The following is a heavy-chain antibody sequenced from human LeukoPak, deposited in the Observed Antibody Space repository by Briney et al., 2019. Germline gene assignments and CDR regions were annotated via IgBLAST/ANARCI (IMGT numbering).Heavy chain of an antibody. D-gene: IGHD3-16*02. J-gene: IGHJ4*02. CDR2: INHSGST. CDR1: GGSFSGYY. CDR3: ARTPYYDYVWGSYRLYYFDY. V-gene: IGHV4-34*01. Sequence: PSETLSLTCAVYGGSFSGYYWSWIRQPPGTGLDWIGEINHSGSTNYNPSLKSRVTISVDTSKTQFSLKLRSVTAADTAVYYCARTPYYDYVWGSYRLYYFDYWGQGTLVTVSS.